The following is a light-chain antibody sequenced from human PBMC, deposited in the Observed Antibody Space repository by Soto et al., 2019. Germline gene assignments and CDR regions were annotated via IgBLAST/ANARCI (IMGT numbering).Light chain of an antibody. CDR2: DAS. Sequence: QMTQSPSSLSASVGDRVTITCQASQAIRDYLHRYQQKPGKAPKLLIYDASAFEIGVPSRFSGRGSETHFILTISSLQPEDVATYYCQQYDFLSFTFGPRTRVDIK. CDR3: QQYDFLSFT. CDR1: QAIRDY. J-gene: IGKJ3*01. V-gene: IGKV1-33*01.